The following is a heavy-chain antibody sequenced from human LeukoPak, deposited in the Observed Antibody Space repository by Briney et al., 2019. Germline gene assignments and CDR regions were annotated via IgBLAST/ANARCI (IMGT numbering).Heavy chain of an antibody. J-gene: IGHJ3*02. D-gene: IGHD2-2*01. Sequence: PGGSLRLSCAASGFTFSSYWMYWVRQAPGKGLVWVSRINSDGSSTSYADSVKGQCSISRDNAKYTLYLQMNSLRAEDTAVYYCARSPVEVDGFDIWGQGTMVTVSS. CDR3: ARSPVEVDGFDI. CDR2: INSDGSST. V-gene: IGHV3-74*01. CDR1: GFTFSSYW.